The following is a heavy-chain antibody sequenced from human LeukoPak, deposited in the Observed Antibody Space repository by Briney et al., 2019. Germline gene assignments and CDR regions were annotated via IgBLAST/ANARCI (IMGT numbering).Heavy chain of an antibody. D-gene: IGHD3-22*01. V-gene: IGHV3-7*01. CDR1: GFFFSTYW. J-gene: IGHJ4*02. CDR3: ARVEEYYYDSSGYYEDY. CDR2: IKQDGSEK. Sequence: GGSLRLSCKVSGFFFSTYWVSWVRQAPGKGLEWVANIKQDGSEKHYVDSVKGRFTISRDNAKNSLYLQMNSLRAEDTAVYYCARVEEYYYDSSGYYEDYWGQGTLVTVSS.